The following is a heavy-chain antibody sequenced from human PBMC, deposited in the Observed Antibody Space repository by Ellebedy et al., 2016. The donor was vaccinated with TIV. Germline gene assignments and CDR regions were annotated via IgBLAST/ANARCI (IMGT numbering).Heavy chain of an antibody. D-gene: IGHD6-19*01. V-gene: IGHV3-7*01. CDR1: GFRLSTYW. CDR2: IKQDGSQK. Sequence: GGSLRLSXAASGFRLSTYWMTWVRQAPGKGLEWVANIKQDGSQKNYVDSVKGRFTISRDNAKSTVYLQMNSLRVDDTAVYYCARGGMYVSGWLGVWGQGTLVTVSS. CDR3: ARGGMYVSGWLGV. J-gene: IGHJ4*02.